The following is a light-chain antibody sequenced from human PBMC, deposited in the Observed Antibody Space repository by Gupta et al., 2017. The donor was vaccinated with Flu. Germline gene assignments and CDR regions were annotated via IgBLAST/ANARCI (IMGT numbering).Light chain of an antibody. CDR2: DVS. Sequence: QSALTQPRSVSGSPGQSVTIARTGTSSDVGGYNYVPGYQQHPVKAPEPMIYDVSKRPSGVPDRFSGSNSGNTASLTIAGLQAEDEADYYCGSDAGSYTFGVFGGGTKLTVL. CDR1: SSDVGGYNY. J-gene: IGLJ2*01. V-gene: IGLV2-11*01. CDR3: GSDAGSYTFGV.